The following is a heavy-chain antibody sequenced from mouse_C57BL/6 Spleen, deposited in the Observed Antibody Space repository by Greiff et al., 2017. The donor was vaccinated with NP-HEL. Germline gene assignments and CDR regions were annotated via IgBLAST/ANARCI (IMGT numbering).Heavy chain of an antibody. V-gene: IGHV14-2*01. CDR3: APITTVVAPFDY. Sequence: EVQGVESGAELVKPGASVKLSCTASGFNIKDYYMHWVKQRTEQGLEWIGRIDPEDGETKYAPKFQGKATMTADTSSNTAYLQLSSLTSEDTAVYYCAPITTVVAPFDYWGQGTTLTVSS. D-gene: IGHD1-1*01. CDR1: GFNIKDYY. J-gene: IGHJ2*01. CDR2: IDPEDGET.